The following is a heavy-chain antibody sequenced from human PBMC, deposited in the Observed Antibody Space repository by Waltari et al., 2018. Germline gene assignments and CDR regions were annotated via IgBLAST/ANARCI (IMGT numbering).Heavy chain of an antibody. CDR1: GGSISSYY. J-gene: IGHJ6*02. D-gene: IGHD5-12*01. CDR2: IYYSGST. CDR3: ARDHAKRGYSGYDYGMDV. Sequence: QVQLQESGPGLVKPSETLSLTCTVSGGSISSYYWSLIRQPPGKGLEWIGYIYYSGSTNYNPSLKSRVTISVDTSKNQFSLKLSSVTAADTAVYYCARDHAKRGYSGYDYGMDVWGQGTTVTVSS. V-gene: IGHV4-59*01.